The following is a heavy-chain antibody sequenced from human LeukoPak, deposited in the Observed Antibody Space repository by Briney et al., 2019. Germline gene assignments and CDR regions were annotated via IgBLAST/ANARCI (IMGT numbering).Heavy chain of an antibody. J-gene: IGHJ4*02. V-gene: IGHV4-4*07. Sequence: SETLSLTCTVSGGSISSYYWSWIRQPAGKGLEWIGRIYTSGSTNYNPSLKSRVTMSVDTSKNQFSLKLSSVTAADTAVYYCARETYGSGYLEIDYRGQGTLVTVSS. CDR3: ARETYGSGYLEIDY. CDR1: GGSISSYY. D-gene: IGHD3-10*01. CDR2: IYTSGST.